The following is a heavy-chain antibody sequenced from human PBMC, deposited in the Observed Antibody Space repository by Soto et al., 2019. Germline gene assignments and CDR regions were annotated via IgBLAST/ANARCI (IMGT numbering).Heavy chain of an antibody. CDR2: ISAYNGNT. J-gene: IGHJ3*02. D-gene: IGHD6-19*01. Sequence: PVNGYCKTSGYRNTRYVISRLSQDHGQGLEWMGWISAYNGNTNYAQKLQGRVTMTTDTSTSTAYMELRSLRSDDTAVYYCARRTVAVAVVPDAFDIWGQGTMVTVSS. CDR1: GYRNTRYV. V-gene: IGHV1-18*01. CDR3: ARRTVAVAVVPDAFDI.